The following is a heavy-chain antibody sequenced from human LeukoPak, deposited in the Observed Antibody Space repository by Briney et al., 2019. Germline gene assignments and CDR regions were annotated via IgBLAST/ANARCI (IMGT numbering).Heavy chain of an antibody. Sequence: PSETLSLTCAVYGGSFSGYYWSWIRQPPGKGLEWIGEINHRGSTNYNPSLKSRVTISVDTSKNQFSLKLSSVTAADTAVYYCARWGSSSIAARRPPLTYYYYGMDVWGQGTTVTVSS. V-gene: IGHV4-34*01. CDR2: INHRGST. CDR1: GGSFSGYY. CDR3: ARWGSSSIAARRPPLTYYYYGMDV. D-gene: IGHD6-6*01. J-gene: IGHJ6*02.